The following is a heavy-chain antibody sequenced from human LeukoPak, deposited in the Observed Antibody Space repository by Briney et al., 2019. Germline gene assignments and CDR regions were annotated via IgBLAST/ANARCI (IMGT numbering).Heavy chain of an antibody. J-gene: IGHJ4*02. D-gene: IGHD3-9*01. CDR3: ARALRHFDWLLPNLDY. Sequence: GGSLSLTCAASGFTFSSYEMNWVRQAQGKGLEWVSCISSSGSTIYYADSVKGRFIISRDNTKNSLYLQMNSLRAEDTAVYFCARALRHFDWLLPNLDYWGQGTLVTVSS. V-gene: IGHV3-48*03. CDR2: ISSSGSTI. CDR1: GFTFSSYE.